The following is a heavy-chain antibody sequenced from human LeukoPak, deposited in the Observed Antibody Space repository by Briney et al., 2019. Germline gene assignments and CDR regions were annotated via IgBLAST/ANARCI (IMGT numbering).Heavy chain of an antibody. CDR2: ISSSGSTI. CDR1: GFTLSSYE. CDR3: PRAYMAVVPVFDY. V-gene: IGHV3-48*03. J-gene: IGHJ4*02. Sequence: GGSLRLSCAASGFTLSSYEMNWVRQAPGKGLEWVSYISSSGSTIYYADSVKGRFTISRDNAKNSLYLQMNSLRAEDTAVYYCPRAYMAVVPVFDYWGQGTLVTVSS. D-gene: IGHD6-19*01.